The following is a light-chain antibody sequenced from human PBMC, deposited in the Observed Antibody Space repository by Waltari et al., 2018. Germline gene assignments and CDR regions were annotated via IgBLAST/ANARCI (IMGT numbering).Light chain of an antibody. CDR1: QSVNSN. CDR2: GAS. Sequence: EIVMTQSPATLSVSQGERVTLSCRASQSVNSNLAWYQQKPGQAPRLLIYGASTRATGVAARFSGSGSGTEFTLTISSLQSEDFAVYYCQHYNNWPVAFGGGTKVEIK. CDR3: QHYNNWPVA. J-gene: IGKJ4*01. V-gene: IGKV3-15*01.